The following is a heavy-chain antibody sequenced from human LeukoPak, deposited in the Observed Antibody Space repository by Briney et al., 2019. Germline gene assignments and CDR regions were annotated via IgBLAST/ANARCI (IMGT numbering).Heavy chain of an antibody. D-gene: IGHD2-2*02. CDR3: ARELGYCSSTSCYIDY. Sequence: GASVKVSCKASGYTFTGYYMHWVRQAPGQGLEWMGWINPNSGGTNYAQKFQGRVIMTRDTSISTAYMELSRLRSDDTAVYYCARELGYCSSTSCYIDYWGQGTLVTVSS. V-gene: IGHV1-2*02. CDR1: GYTFTGYY. J-gene: IGHJ4*02. CDR2: INPNSGGT.